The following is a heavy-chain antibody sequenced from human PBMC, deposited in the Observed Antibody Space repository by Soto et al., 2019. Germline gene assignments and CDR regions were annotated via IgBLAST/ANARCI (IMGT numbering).Heavy chain of an antibody. V-gene: IGHV1-8*01. CDR1: GYTFTSYY. CDR2: MNPNSGNT. CDR3: ARDSSAKGMDV. D-gene: IGHD3-22*01. J-gene: IGHJ6*02. Sequence: GASVKVSCKASGYTFTSYYINWVRQATGQGLEWMGWMNPNSGNTGYGQKFQGRVTMTRNTSISTAYMELSSLRSEDTAVYYCARDSSAKGMDVWGQGTTVTVSS.